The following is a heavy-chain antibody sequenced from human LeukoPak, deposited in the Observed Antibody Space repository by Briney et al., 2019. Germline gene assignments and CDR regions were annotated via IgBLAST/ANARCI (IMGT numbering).Heavy chain of an antibody. J-gene: IGHJ4*02. V-gene: IGHV3-74*01. CDR3: ARGRPHGNDY. CDR1: GFTFSSYW. Sequence: GGSLRLSCAASGFTFSSYWMNWVRQAPRKGLVWVSRIASDGSSTTYADSVKGRFSISRDNAKYTLYLQMNSLRVEDTAVYYCARGRPHGNDYWGQGTLVTVSS. D-gene: IGHD4-23*01. CDR2: IASDGSST.